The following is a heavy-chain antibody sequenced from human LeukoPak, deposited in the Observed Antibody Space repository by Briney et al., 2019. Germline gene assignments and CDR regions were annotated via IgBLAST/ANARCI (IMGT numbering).Heavy chain of an antibody. CDR1: GYTFTSYG. Sequence: ASVKVSCKASGYTFTSYGISWVRQAPGQGLEWMGWISAYNGNTNYAQKPQGRVTMTTDTSTSTAYMELRSLRSDDTAVYYCARASIAVALYYFDYWGQGTLVTVP. CDR3: ARASIAVALYYFDY. V-gene: IGHV1-18*01. J-gene: IGHJ4*02. CDR2: ISAYNGNT. D-gene: IGHD6-19*01.